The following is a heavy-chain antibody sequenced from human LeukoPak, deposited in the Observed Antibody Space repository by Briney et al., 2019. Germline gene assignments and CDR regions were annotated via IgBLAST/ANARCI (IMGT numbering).Heavy chain of an antibody. D-gene: IGHD3-16*01. CDR1: GFTLSSYW. J-gene: IGHJ2*01. CDR3: ARDTITSSRFFDV. V-gene: IGHV3-74*01. CDR2: IIRDGSSI. Sequence: GGSLRLSCAASGFTLSSYWMHWVRHAPGKGLVWVSRIIRDGSSINYADSVKGRFTISRDDAKNTLYLQMNSLRAEDTAVSYCARDTITSSRFFDVWGRGTLVTVSS.